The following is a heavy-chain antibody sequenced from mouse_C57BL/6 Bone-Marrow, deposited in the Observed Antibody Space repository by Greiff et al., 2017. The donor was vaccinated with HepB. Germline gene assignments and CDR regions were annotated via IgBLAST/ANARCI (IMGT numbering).Heavy chain of an antibody. V-gene: IGHV1-4*01. Sequence: QVQLQQSGAELARPGASVKMSCKASGYTFTSYTMHWVQQRPGQGLEWIGYINPSSGYTKYNQKFKDKATLTADKSSSTAYMQLSSLTSEDSAVYYCARLDYYGSSLDYWGQGTTLTVSS. CDR1: GYTFTSYT. J-gene: IGHJ2*01. D-gene: IGHD1-1*01. CDR2: INPSSGYT. CDR3: ARLDYYGSSLDY.